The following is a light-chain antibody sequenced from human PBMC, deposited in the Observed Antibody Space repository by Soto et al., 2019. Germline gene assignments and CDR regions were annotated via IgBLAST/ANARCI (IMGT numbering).Light chain of an antibody. CDR2: GAS. CDR3: QQYNTWPPWA. Sequence: RRTSESVSSKLAWYQQKPGQAPRLLIYGASTRATGIPARFSGSGSGTEFTLTSCGLQSEDFAVYYGQQYNTWPPWAFGRGTKVDI. J-gene: IGKJ1*01. V-gene: IGKV3-15*01. CDR1: ESVSSK.